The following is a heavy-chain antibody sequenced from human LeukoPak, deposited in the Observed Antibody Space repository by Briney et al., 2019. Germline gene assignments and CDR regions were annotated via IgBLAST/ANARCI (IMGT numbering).Heavy chain of an antibody. J-gene: IGHJ4*02. CDR3: ARRSGTYYVDY. V-gene: IGHV5-51*01. CDR2: ICPGDSDT. D-gene: IGHD1-26*01. CDR1: GYSFTSYW. Sequence: GESLKISCKGSGYSFTSYWIGWVRQMPGKGLEWMGIICPGDSDTRYGPSFQGQITISVDKSITTAYLQWSSLKASDTAMYYCARRSGTYYVDYWGQGTLVTVSS.